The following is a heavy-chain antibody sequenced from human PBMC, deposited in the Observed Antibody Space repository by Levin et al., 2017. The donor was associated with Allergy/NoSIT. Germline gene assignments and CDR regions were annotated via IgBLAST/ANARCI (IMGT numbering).Heavy chain of an antibody. V-gene: IGHV3-9*01. CDR3: AKDGYDFWSGYWAEAYGMDV. CDR1: GFTFDDYA. Sequence: GGSLRLSCAASGFTFDDYAMHWVRQAPGKGLEWVSGISWNSGSIGYADSVEGRFTISRDNAKNSLYLQMNSLRAEDTALYYCAKDGYDFWSGYWAEAYGMDVWGQGTTVTVSS. CDR2: ISWNSGSI. D-gene: IGHD3-3*01. J-gene: IGHJ6*02.